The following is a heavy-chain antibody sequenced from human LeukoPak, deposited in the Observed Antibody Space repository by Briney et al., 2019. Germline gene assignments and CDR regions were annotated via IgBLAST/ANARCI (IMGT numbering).Heavy chain of an antibody. V-gene: IGHV3-9*01. D-gene: IGHD1-14*01. CDR1: GFTFDDYA. CDR3: AKGANRYYYYYGMDV. CDR2: ISWNSGSI. Sequence: PGGSLRLSCAASGFTFDDYAMHWVRHAPGKGLEWVSGISWNSGSIGYADSVKGRFTISRDNPKNSLYLQMNSLRAEDTALYYCAKGANRYYYYYGMDVWGQGTTVTVSS. J-gene: IGHJ6*02.